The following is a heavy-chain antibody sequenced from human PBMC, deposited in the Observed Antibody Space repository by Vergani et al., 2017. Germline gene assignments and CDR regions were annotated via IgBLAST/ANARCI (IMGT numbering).Heavy chain of an antibody. CDR3: ARHVGYGDSNFPGDWFDP. J-gene: IGHJ5*02. Sequence: QVQPQESGPGLVKPSETLSLTCIVSGGSISPYYWSWIRQPAGKGLEWIGRIYTSESTNYNPSLKSRVTMSVDTSKNQFSLKLSSVTAADTAVYYCARHVGYGDSNFPGDWFDPWGQGTLVTVSS. D-gene: IGHD4-17*01. CDR1: GGSISPYY. V-gene: IGHV4-4*07. CDR2: IYTSEST.